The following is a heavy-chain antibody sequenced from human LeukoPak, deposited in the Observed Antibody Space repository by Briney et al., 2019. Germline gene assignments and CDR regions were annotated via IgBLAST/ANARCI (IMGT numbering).Heavy chain of an antibody. CDR1: AYTFTSYG. V-gene: IGHV1-18*01. CDR3: ARDSGGWQLGNDAFDI. D-gene: IGHD6-6*01. Sequence: RASVKVSCKASAYTFTSYGITWVRQAPGQGLERMGWISAYNGNTNYAQELQGRVTMTTDTSTSTAYMDLRSLKSDDTAVYYCARDSGGWQLGNDAFDIWGQGTMVTVSS. CDR2: ISAYNGNT. J-gene: IGHJ3*02.